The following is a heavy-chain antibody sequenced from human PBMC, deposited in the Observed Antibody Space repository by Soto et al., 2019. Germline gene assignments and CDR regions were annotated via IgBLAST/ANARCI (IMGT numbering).Heavy chain of an antibody. D-gene: IGHD3-10*01. Sequence: QVQLQESGPGLVKPSETLSLSCTVSGGSISSYYWSWFRQSPGQRMEWIGYVHHSWGSSYNPSLQSRVAISLDTSKSQFSLKVTAVTATDTAVYYCARQGFGPLHGLVDDWGQGTTVTVSS. CDR1: GGSISSYY. V-gene: IGHV4-59*08. J-gene: IGHJ6*02. CDR2: VHHSWGS. CDR3: ARQGFGPLHGLVDD.